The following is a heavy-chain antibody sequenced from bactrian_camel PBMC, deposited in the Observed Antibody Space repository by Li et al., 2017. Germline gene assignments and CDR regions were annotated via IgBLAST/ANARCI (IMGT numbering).Heavy chain of an antibody. V-gene: IGHV3S40*01. CDR1: GFTFSNYD. CDR3: ATKHGTY. CDR2: INIGVGGT. D-gene: IGHD6*01. Sequence: DVQLVESGGGLVQPGGSLTHSCAASGFTFSNYDMAWVRQAPGTGLEWVSTINIGVGGTYYTDSVKGRYTGSRDNAKNTLYLQMNSLKTEDSALYYCATKHGTYWGQGTQVTVS. J-gene: IGHJ4*01.